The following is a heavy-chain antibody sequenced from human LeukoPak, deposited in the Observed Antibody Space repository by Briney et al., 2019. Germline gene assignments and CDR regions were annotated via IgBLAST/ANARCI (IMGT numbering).Heavy chain of an antibody. D-gene: IGHD5-18*01. CDR2: IVVGSGNT. Sequence: GASVKVSCKASGFTFTSSSVQWVRQARGQSLEWIGWIVVGSGNTHYAQKFQGKVTFTRDMSTNTAYMELSSLRSEDTAVYYCAADVGYAWGQGTLVTVSS. V-gene: IGHV1-58*01. CDR3: AADVGYA. CDR1: GFTFTSSS. J-gene: IGHJ5*02.